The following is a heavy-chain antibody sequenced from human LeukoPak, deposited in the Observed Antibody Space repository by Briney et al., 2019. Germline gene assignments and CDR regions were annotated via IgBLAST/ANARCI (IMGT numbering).Heavy chain of an antibody. Sequence: ASVKVSCKASGYTFTSYDINWVRQATGQGLEWMGWMNPNSGNTGYAQKFQGGVTMTRNTSISTAYMELSSLRSEDTAVYYCATRAWGAAAGIPYYWGQGTLVTVSS. CDR2: MNPNSGNT. J-gene: IGHJ4*02. D-gene: IGHD6-13*01. CDR3: ATRAWGAAAGIPYY. V-gene: IGHV1-8*01. CDR1: GYTFTSYD.